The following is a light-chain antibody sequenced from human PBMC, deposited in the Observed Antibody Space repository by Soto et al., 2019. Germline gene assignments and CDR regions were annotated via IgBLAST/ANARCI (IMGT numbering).Light chain of an antibody. J-gene: IGLJ1*01. CDR3: SSYAGSNNV. CDR2: EVS. V-gene: IGLV2-8*01. CDR1: SSDVGGYNY. Sequence: QSALTQPPSASGSPGQSVTISCAGTSSDVGGYNYVSWYQQHPGKVPKLKIYEVSKRPSGVPDRFSGSKSGNTASLTVSGLQAEDEADYYCSSYAGSNNVFGTGTKLTVL.